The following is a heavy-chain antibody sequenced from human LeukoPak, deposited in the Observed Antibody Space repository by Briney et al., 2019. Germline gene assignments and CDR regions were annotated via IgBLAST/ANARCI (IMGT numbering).Heavy chain of an antibody. Sequence: GASVKVSCKASGYTFTGYYMHWVRQAPGQGLEWMGRINSNSGGTNYAQKFQGRVTMTRDTSISTAYMELSRLRSDDTAVYYCASGYCSSTSCYDPYYYYYMDVWGKGTTVTVSS. J-gene: IGHJ6*03. CDR1: GYTFTGYY. V-gene: IGHV1-2*06. CDR3: ASGYCSSTSCYDPYYYYYMDV. CDR2: INSNSGGT. D-gene: IGHD2-2*03.